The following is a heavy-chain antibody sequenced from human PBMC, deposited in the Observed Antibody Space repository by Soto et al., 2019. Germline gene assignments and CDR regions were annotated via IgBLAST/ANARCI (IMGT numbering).Heavy chain of an antibody. CDR2: ISTYNGDT. V-gene: IGHV1-18*01. Sequence: QVQLVQSGAEVRKPGASVKVSCKASGYTFSTSGMSWLRQAPGQGLEWMGWISTYNGDTNDAPKFQDRVTMTSDTSTRTVYMERRSLRSDDTAVYYCARAGAAPYYYYGMDVWGKGTRVTVSS. CDR1: GYTFSTSG. J-gene: IGHJ6*01. CDR3: ARAGAAPYYYYGMDV. D-gene: IGHD2-15*01.